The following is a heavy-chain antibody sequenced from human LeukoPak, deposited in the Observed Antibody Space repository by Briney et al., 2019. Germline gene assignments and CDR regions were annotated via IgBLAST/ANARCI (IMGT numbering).Heavy chain of an antibody. CDR1: GYTFTGYY. D-gene: IGHD6-19*01. V-gene: IGHV1-2*02. J-gene: IGHJ4*02. CDR3: ARDKNGSSGWYSFFDY. Sequence: ASVKVSCKASGYTFTGYYMHGVRQAPGQGLEGMGLIDPNRGCTYFAQKFQGRVTMTRDTSSSTAYMQLGRLRSEDTAVYYCARDKNGSSGWYSFFDYWGQGNLVTVSS. CDR2: IDPNRGCT.